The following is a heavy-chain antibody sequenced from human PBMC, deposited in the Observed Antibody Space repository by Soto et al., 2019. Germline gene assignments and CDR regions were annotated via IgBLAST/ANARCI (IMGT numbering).Heavy chain of an antibody. D-gene: IGHD1-26*01. CDR1: GGSISSSSCH. CDR2: IKYRGTT. J-gene: IGHJ3*02. CDR3: AGHGITGSYYDAFDI. V-gene: IGHV4-39*01. Sequence: QLQLQESGPGLVKPSETLSLTCTVSGGSISSSSCHWGWIRQPPGKGLEWIAGIKYRGTTFYNPCLKCRVTFSVETCKNQFARTLSSVTAAETAVYYCAGHGITGSYYDAFDIWGQGTMVTVSS.